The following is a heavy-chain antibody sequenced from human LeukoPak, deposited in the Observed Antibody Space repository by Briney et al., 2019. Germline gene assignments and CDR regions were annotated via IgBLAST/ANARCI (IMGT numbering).Heavy chain of an antibody. D-gene: IGHD1-26*01. Sequence: SETLSLTCTVSGDSITSNNYFWGWIRQPPGKGLEWIGSMYYSGSAYYNPSLKSRVSIYIDSSKNQFSLKLSSVTAADTAVFYCARQKWEGNDDDAFDIWGHGTMVTVSS. V-gene: IGHV4-39*01. CDR3: ARQKWEGNDDDAFDI. CDR1: GDSITSNNYF. J-gene: IGHJ3*02. CDR2: MYYSGSA.